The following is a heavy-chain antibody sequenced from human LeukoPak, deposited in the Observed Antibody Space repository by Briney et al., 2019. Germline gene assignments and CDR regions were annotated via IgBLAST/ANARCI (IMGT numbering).Heavy chain of an antibody. D-gene: IGHD2-15*01. V-gene: IGHV3-23*01. CDR2: SSGSGGST. CDR1: GFSFDNFA. CDR3: AKSPPPYIVRVVAARFDY. Sequence: GGSLRLSCAASGFSFDNFAMNWVRQAPGKGLEWVSASSGSGGSTYYADSGKGRFTISRDNSKNTLYLQMNSLRAEDTAVEYCAKSPPPYIVRVVAARFDYWGQGTLVTVSS. J-gene: IGHJ4*02.